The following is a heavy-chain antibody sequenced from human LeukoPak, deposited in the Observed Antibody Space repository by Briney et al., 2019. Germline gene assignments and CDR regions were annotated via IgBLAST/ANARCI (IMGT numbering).Heavy chain of an antibody. CDR2: INHDGSA. CDR3: ARGRWFGDY. V-gene: IGHV4-34*01. Sequence: SKTMSLTCAVYGGSFRDYYWSWIRQPPGKGLEWIGEINHDGSANYNPSFKSRVRMSIDASKRQFFLTLTPVTAADTAVYYCARGRWFGDYWGQGTLVTVSS. D-gene: IGHD3-10*01. CDR1: GGSFRDYY. J-gene: IGHJ4*02.